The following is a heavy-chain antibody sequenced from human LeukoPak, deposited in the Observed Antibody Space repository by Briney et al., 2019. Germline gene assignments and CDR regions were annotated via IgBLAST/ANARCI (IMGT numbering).Heavy chain of an antibody. CDR2: IYYSGST. J-gene: IGHJ4*02. CDR1: GGSISSYY. V-gene: IGHV4-59*01. CDR3: ARERVGVGATDY. Sequence: PSETLSLTCTVSGGSISSYYWSWIRQPPGKGLEWIGYIYYSGSTNYNPSLKSRVTISVDTSKNQFSLKLSSVTAADTAVYYCARERVGVGATDYWGQGTLVTVSS. D-gene: IGHD1-26*01.